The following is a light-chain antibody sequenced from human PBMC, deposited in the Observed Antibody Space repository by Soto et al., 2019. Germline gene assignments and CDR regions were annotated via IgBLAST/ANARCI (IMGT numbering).Light chain of an antibody. CDR1: SSDVGAHNH. CDR2: DVN. J-gene: IGLJ3*02. Sequence: QSALTQPASVSGSPGQSITISCTGTSSDVGAHNHVSWYQQHPGKAPKLMIYDVNNRPSGVSMRFSGSKSDNTASLTISGLQAEDEADYHCSSYTTSNTWVFGGGTKVTVL. V-gene: IGLV2-14*03. CDR3: SSYTTSNTWV.